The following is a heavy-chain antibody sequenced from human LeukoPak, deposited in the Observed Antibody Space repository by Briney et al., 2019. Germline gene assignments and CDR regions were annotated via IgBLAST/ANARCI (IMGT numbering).Heavy chain of an antibody. CDR1: GGSISSGDYY. CDR3: ARFDPELYYFDY. V-gene: IGHV4-30-4*08. D-gene: IGHD3-10*01. J-gene: IGHJ4*02. Sequence: SQTLSLTCTVSGGSISSGDYYWSWLRQPPGKGLEWTGYIYNSGSTYYNPSLKSRVTISVDTSKNQFSLKLSSVTAADTAVYYCARFDPELYYFDYWGQGTLVTVSS. CDR2: IYNSGST.